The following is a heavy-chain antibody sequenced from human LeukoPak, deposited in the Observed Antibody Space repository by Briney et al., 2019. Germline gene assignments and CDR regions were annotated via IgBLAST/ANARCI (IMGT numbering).Heavy chain of an antibody. CDR2: IYYSGST. Sequence: SETLSLTCTVSGDSISSGLYSWSWIRQPPGKGLEWIGYIYYSGSTNYNPSLKSRVTISVDTSKNQFSLKLSSVTAADTAVYYCARAFRIRAAAGLFDLWGRGTLVTVSS. CDR3: ARAFRIRAAAGLFDL. V-gene: IGHV4-61*01. CDR1: GDSISSGLYS. D-gene: IGHD6-13*01. J-gene: IGHJ2*01.